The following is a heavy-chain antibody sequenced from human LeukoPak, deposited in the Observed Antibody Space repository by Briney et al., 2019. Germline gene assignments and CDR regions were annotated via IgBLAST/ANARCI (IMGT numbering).Heavy chain of an antibody. CDR3: AKDMRSFSSDAFDM. CDR2: LSASGEST. V-gene: IGHV3-23*01. J-gene: IGHJ3*02. D-gene: IGHD2-2*01. CDR1: GFTFTDYA. Sequence: GGSLRLSCAASGFTFTDYAMSTAPKAPCYCLHCVSGLSASGESTYYADSVKGRFTISRDNSRNTLYVQMNSLRAEDTALYYCAKDMRSFSSDAFDMWGQGTMVTVST.